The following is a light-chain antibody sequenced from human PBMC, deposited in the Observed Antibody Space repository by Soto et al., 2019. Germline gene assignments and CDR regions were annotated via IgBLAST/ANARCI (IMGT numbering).Light chain of an antibody. Sequence: IQMTQSPSSPSASVGYRVTITCRASHDISTTLNWYQQMQGKAPKXLXYESSNVQTGVPSRFSGHGSGTDAVFTISSLPPEDIATYYCQQYDNVGITFGQGTRLEIK. CDR3: QQYDNVGIT. CDR2: ESS. J-gene: IGKJ5*01. CDR1: HDISTT. V-gene: IGKV1-33*01.